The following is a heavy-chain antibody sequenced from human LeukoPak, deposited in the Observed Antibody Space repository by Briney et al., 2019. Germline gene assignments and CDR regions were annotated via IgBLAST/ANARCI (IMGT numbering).Heavy chain of an antibody. J-gene: IGHJ4*02. V-gene: IGHV4-59*01. Sequence: SSETLSLTCTVSGGSISGYYWSWIRQPPGKGLEWIGYIYYSGSTNYNPSLKSRVTISVDTSKNQFSLKLNSVTAADTAVHYCASNRDGYTDYWGQGTLVTVSS. CDR2: IYYSGST. CDR3: ASNRDGYTDY. D-gene: IGHD5-24*01. CDR1: GGSISGYY.